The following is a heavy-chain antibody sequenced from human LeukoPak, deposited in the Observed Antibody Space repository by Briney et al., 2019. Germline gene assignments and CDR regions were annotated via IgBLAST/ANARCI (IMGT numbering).Heavy chain of an antibody. Sequence: PSQTLSLTCSVSAASISNGDYYWSWLRQPPGKGLEWIGYIYYSGSTYFNPSLKSRVTMSMDTSKNQFSLKLTSVTAADTAVYYCARKPIVSSSWYYFDYWGQGTLVTVSS. J-gene: IGHJ4*02. V-gene: IGHV4-30-4*08. CDR1: AASISNGDYY. CDR2: IYYSGST. CDR3: ARKPIVSSSWYYFDY. D-gene: IGHD6-13*01.